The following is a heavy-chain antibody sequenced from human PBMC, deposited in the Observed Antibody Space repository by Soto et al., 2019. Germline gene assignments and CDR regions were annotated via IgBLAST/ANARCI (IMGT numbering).Heavy chain of an antibody. J-gene: IGHJ5*02. CDR3: ARDSVATNYYNWFDP. V-gene: IGHV4-61*01. CDR2: IYYSGST. D-gene: IGHD5-12*01. Sequence: SETLSLTCTVSGGSVSSGSYYWSWIRQPPGKGLEWIGYIYYSGSTNYNPSLKSRVAISVDTSKNQFSLKLSSVTAADTAVYYCARDSVATNYYNWFDPWGQGTLVTVSS. CDR1: GGSVSSGSYY.